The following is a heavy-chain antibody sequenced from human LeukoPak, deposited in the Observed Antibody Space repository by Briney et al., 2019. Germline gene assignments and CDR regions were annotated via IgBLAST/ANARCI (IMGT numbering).Heavy chain of an antibody. D-gene: IGHD3-3*01. Sequence: SVNVSCKASGGTFSSYAISWVRQAPGQGLEWMGGIIPIFGTANYAQKFQGRVTITTDESTSTAYMELSSLRSEDTAVYYCARDRSDFWSGYYDYWGQGTLVTVSS. V-gene: IGHV1-69*05. CDR2: IIPIFGTA. J-gene: IGHJ4*02. CDR3: ARDRSDFWSGYYDY. CDR1: GGTFSSYA.